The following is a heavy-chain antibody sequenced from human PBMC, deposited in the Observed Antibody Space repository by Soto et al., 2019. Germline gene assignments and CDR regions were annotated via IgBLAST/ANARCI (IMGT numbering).Heavy chain of an antibody. Sequence: QVQLVQSGAEVKKPGSSVKVSCKASGGTFSSYTISWVRQAPGQGLEWMGRIIPILGIANYAQKFQGRVTITVDKSTSTAYMELSSLRSEDTAVYYCAIRPGIAVAADYWGQGTLVTVSS. CDR1: GGTFSSYT. D-gene: IGHD6-19*01. J-gene: IGHJ4*02. V-gene: IGHV1-69*02. CDR3: AIRPGIAVAADY. CDR2: IIPILGIA.